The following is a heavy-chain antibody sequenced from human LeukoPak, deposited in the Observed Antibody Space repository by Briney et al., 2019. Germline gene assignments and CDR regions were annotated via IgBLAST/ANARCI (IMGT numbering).Heavy chain of an antibody. Sequence: ASVKVSCKASGYTFTSYGISWVRQAPGQGLEWMGWISAYNGNTNYAQKLQGRVTMTTDTSTSTACMELRSLRSDDTAVYYCARDRSDILTASAFDIWGQGTMVTVSS. CDR2: ISAYNGNT. V-gene: IGHV1-18*01. CDR3: ARDRSDILTASAFDI. J-gene: IGHJ3*02. CDR1: GYTFTSYG. D-gene: IGHD3-9*01.